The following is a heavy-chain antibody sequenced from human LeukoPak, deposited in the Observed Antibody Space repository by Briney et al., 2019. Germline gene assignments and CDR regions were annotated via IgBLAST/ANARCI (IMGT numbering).Heavy chain of an antibody. Sequence: SETLSLNCAVSGFSISGGYYWVWIRQPPGKGLEWIGSVYHNGNTLFNTSLKSRVTLSVDSSKNQFSLRLSSVTAADTARYYCARGSNFWSGYYRGYYYYMDVWGKGTTVTVSS. V-gene: IGHV4-38-2*01. CDR3: ARGSNFWSGYYRGYYYYMDV. J-gene: IGHJ6*03. CDR2: VYHNGNT. D-gene: IGHD3-3*01. CDR1: GFSISGGYY.